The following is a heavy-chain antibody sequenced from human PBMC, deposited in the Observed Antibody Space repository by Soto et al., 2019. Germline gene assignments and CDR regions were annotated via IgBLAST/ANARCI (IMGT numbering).Heavy chain of an antibody. D-gene: IGHD2-15*01. J-gene: IGHJ3*02. Sequence: GTSVKVSCKVSGYTLTELSMHWVRQAPGKGLEWMGGFDPEDGETIYAQKFQGRATMTEDTSTDTAYMELSSLRSEDTAVYYCATPHPYCSGGSCYSRIRGAFDIWG. CDR3: ATPHPYCSGGSCYSRIRGAFDI. CDR1: GYTLTELS. CDR2: FDPEDGET. V-gene: IGHV1-24*01.